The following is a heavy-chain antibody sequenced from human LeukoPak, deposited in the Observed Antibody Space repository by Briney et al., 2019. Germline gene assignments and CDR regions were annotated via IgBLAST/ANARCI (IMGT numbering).Heavy chain of an antibody. CDR2: VYYRGIT. CDR3: ARAHGSPSVRLFDS. J-gene: IGHJ4*02. CDR1: SGSISGYH. V-gene: IGHV4-59*08. D-gene: IGHD3-10*01. Sequence: MTSETLSLTCIVSSGSISGYHWSWIRQSPGKGLEWIGYVYYRGITNYNPSLKSRVSISVDTANNQFSLKLSSVTAADTAVYYCARAHGSPSVRLFDSWGQGTLVTVSS.